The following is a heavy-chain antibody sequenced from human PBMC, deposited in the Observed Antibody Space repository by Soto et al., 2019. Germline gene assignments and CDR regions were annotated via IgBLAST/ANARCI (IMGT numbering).Heavy chain of an antibody. V-gene: IGHV1-18*01. D-gene: IGHD2-15*01. Sequence: QVQLVQSGAEVKKPGASVKVSCKASGYTFTSYGISWVRQAPGQGLEWMGWISAYNGNTNYAQKLQGRVTMTTDTSTSTAYMELRSLRSDDTAVYYCARDPNPYCSGGSCYSGVDYWGQGTLVTVSS. CDR2: ISAYNGNT. J-gene: IGHJ4*02. CDR1: GYTFTSYG. CDR3: ARDPNPYCSGGSCYSGVDY.